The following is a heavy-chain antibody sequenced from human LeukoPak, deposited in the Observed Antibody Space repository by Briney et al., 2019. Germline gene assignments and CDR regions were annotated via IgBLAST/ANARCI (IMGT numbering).Heavy chain of an antibody. J-gene: IGHJ4*02. CDR2: INTDGSTT. D-gene: IGHD6-13*01. CDR3: ARGVSGGFDY. CDR1: GFTFSRYW. Sequence: GGSLRLSCAASGFTFSRYWMNRVRQAPGKGLVWVSRINTDGSTTSYADSVRGRFTISRDNAKNTLYAQMSSLRVEDTAVYYCARGVSGGFDYGGQGTLVTVPS. V-gene: IGHV3-74*01.